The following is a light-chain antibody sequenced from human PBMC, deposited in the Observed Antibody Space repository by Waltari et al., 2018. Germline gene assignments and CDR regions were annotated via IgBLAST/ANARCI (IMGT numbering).Light chain of an antibody. CDR1: VLPNQH. CDR3: QSADSRGSYHWV. Sequence: SYELTQPPSVSVSPGQTATIPCSGHVLPNQHAYWSQQKPGQAPVLVMKKDTERPSGIPERFSGSSSGATVALTISGVQAEDEADYYCQSADSRGSYHWVFGGGTKLTVL. V-gene: IGLV3-25*03. J-gene: IGLJ3*02. CDR2: KDT.